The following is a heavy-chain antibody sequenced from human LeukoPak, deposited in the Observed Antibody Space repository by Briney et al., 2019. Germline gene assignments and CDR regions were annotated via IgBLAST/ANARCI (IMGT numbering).Heavy chain of an antibody. D-gene: IGHD3-3*01. CDR2: INAKSGGT. V-gene: IGHV1-2*02. CDR3: ARGNFWRGYYPLDY. Sequence: ASVKVSCKASGYTFTDYYMQWVRQAPGEGLEWMGWINAKSGGTNYAQKFQGRVIVTRDTSISTAYMELSRLRSDDAAVYYCARGNFWRGYYPLDYWGQGTLVTVSS. J-gene: IGHJ4*02. CDR1: GYTFTDYY.